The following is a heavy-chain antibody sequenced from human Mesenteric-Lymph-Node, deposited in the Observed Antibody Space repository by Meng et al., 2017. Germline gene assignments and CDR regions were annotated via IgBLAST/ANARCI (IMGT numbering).Heavy chain of an antibody. V-gene: IGHV4-61*02. CDR3: AREEVSYYYGAPSL. CDR2: IYASGSI. D-gene: IGHD3-10*01. CDR1: GGSISRGSHY. Sequence: SETLSLTCTVSGGSISRGSHYWSWIRQSAGKGLEWIGRIYASGSIDYNPSLNGRVSISIDAAKNHLSLRLTSVTAADTAVYYCAREEVSYYYGAPSLWGQGTLVTVSS. J-gene: IGHJ4*02.